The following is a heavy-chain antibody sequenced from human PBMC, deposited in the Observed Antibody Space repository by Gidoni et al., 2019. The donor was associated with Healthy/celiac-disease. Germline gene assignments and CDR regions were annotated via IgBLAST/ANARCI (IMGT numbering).Heavy chain of an antibody. V-gene: IGHV3-23*01. J-gene: IGHJ3*02. D-gene: IGHD2-2*01. Sequence: EVQLLESGGGLVQPGGSLSLSCAASGFTFRSYAMCWVRQAPGKGLEWVSAISGSGGSTYYADSVKGRFTISRDNSKNTLYLQMNSLRAEDTAVYYCAKDQIVVVPAAIPTRAFDIWGQGTMVTVSS. CDR2: ISGSGGST. CDR3: AKDQIVVVPAAIPTRAFDI. CDR1: GFTFRSYA.